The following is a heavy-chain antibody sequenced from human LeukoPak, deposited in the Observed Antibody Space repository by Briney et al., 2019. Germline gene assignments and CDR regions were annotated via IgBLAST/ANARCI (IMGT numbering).Heavy chain of an antibody. CDR2: IYFSWGP. D-gene: IGHD3-10*01. CDR1: GGSIKGYY. Sequence: PSETLSLTCHVPGGSIKGYYWSWIRQPPEKGLEWIGYIYFSWGPHFNPSLKGRVHLSVETSKNQFFLEVEPVNASDPAVYFWWRVFDSGSQAYFYYMDVWGKGTTVIISS. J-gene: IGHJ6*03. V-gene: IGHV4-59*12. CDR3: WRVFDSGSQAYFYYMDV.